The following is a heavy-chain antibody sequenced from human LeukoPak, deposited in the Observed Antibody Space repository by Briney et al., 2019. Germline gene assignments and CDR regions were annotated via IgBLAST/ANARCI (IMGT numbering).Heavy chain of an antibody. CDR1: GGSISSYY. Sequence: SETLSLTCTVSGGSISSYYGSWLRQPPGKGLEWIGYIYYSGNTNYNPPLKSRVTISVDTSTNQFSLKLSSVTAADTAVYYCARDASVGGMDVWGQGTTVTVSS. J-gene: IGHJ6*02. CDR3: ARDASVGGMDV. CDR2: IYYSGNT. V-gene: IGHV4-59*01.